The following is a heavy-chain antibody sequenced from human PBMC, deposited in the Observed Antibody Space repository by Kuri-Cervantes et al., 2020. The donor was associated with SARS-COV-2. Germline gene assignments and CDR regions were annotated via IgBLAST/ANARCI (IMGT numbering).Heavy chain of an antibody. J-gene: IGHJ4*02. CDR2: IYHSGST. V-gene: IGHV4-38-2*02. D-gene: IGHD5-18*01. CDR1: GYSISSGYY. Sequence: SETLSLTCTVSGYSISSGYYWGWIRQPPGKGLEWIRSIYHSGSTYYNPSLKSRVTISVDTSKNQFSLRLTSATAADTAVYYCGRVSWIQLWRRYSDSWGQGALVTVSS. CDR3: GRVSWIQLWRRYSDS.